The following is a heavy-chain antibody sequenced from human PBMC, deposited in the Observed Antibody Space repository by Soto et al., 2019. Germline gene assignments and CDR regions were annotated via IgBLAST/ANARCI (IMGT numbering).Heavy chain of an antibody. CDR2: IYYSGST. CDR1: GGSISSGDYY. D-gene: IGHD3-3*01. V-gene: IGHV4-30-4*01. J-gene: IGHJ4*02. Sequence: SETLSLTCTVSGGSISSGDYYWSWIRQPPGKGLEWIGYIYYSGSTYYNPSLKSRVTTSVDTSKNQFSLKLSSVTAADTAVYYCARIGFWIGYPNDYWGQGTLVTVSS. CDR3: ARIGFWIGYPNDY.